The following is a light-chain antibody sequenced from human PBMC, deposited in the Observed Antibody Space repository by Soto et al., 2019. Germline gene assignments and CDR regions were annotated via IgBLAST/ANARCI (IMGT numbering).Light chain of an antibody. J-gene: IGKJ2*01. V-gene: IGKV3-15*01. CDR1: QSVSSN. Sequence: EIVMTQSPATLSVSPGERATLSCRASQSVSSNLVWYQQKPGQAPRLLIYGASTRATGIPARFSGSGSGTEFTLTISSLQSEHFALYYCQQYNTWPPTFGQGTKLEIK. CDR2: GAS. CDR3: QQYNTWPPT.